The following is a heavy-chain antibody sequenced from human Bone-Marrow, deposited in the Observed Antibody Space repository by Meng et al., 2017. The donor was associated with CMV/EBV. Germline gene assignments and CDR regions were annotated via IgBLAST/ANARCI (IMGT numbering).Heavy chain of an antibody. D-gene: IGHD6-19*01. Sequence: GGSLRLSCAASGFAFSSYSINWVRQAPGKGLEWVSYISSSSSTTYYADSVEGRFTISRDNAKNSLYLQMNSLRAEDTAVYYCARSARYSSGWSVYYYYGMDVWGQGTTVTVSS. CDR2: ISSSSSTT. V-gene: IGHV3-48*04. CDR3: ARSARYSSGWSVYYYYGMDV. CDR1: GFAFSSYS. J-gene: IGHJ6*02.